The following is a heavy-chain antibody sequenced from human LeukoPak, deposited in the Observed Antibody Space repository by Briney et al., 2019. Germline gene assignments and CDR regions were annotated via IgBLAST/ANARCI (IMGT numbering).Heavy chain of an antibody. CDR3: ARDFFSTTSNVDIVATIDY. Sequence: SQTLSLTCAISGDSVSSNSAAWNWIRQSPSRGLEWLGRTYYRSKWYNDYAVSVKSRITINPDTSKNQFSLQLNSVTPEDTAVYYCARDFFSTTSNVDIVATIDYWGQGTLVTVSS. J-gene: IGHJ4*02. V-gene: IGHV6-1*01. CDR1: GDSVSSNSAA. CDR2: TYYRSKWYN. D-gene: IGHD5-12*01.